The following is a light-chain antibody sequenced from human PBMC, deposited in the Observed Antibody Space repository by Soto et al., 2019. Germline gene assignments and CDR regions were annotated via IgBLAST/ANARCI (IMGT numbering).Light chain of an antibody. Sequence: EIVMTQSPATLSVSPGERATLSCRASESVSSNLAWYQQTPGQAPRLLIYGASTRATGIPARFSGSGSGTEFTLTISSLQSEDCAVYYCQEYNNWPPGHSFGQGTKLEI. CDR3: QEYNNWPPGHS. V-gene: IGKV3-15*01. J-gene: IGKJ2*03. CDR1: ESVSSN. CDR2: GAS.